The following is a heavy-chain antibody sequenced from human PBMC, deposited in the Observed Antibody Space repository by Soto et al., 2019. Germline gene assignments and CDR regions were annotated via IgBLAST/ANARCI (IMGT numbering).Heavy chain of an antibody. D-gene: IGHD2-15*01. J-gene: IGHJ6*03. Sequence: SETLSLTCTVSGGSISSSSYYWGWIRQPPGKGLEWMGSIYYSGSTYYDPSLKSRVTISADTSKNQFSLKLSSVIAADTAVYYCARHPLCSGGNCYLYTYYMDVWGKGTTVTVSS. CDR2: IYYSGST. CDR1: GGSISSSSYY. CDR3: ARHPLCSGGNCYLYTYYMDV. V-gene: IGHV4-39*01.